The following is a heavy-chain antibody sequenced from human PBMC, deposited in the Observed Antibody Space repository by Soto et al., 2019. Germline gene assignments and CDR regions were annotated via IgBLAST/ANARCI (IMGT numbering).Heavy chain of an antibody. V-gene: IGHV2-5*02. D-gene: IGHD6-19*01. CDR2: IYWDDDK. CDR3: VHDSSGWYGFDY. J-gene: IGHJ4*02. Sequence: QITLKESGPTLVRPTQTLTLTCTFSGFSLSSSGVGVGWIRQPPGKALEWLALIYWDDDKRYSPSLRSRLSITKDTSKNQVVLTMTNMDPVDTGTYYCVHDSSGWYGFDYWGQETLVTVSS. CDR1: GFSLSSSGVG.